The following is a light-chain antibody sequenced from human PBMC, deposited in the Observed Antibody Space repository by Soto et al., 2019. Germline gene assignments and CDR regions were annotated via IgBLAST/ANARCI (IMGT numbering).Light chain of an antibody. J-gene: IGKJ2*01. V-gene: IGKV3-15*01. CDR3: QQYNDWRT. Sequence: EIVMTQSPVTLSVSPGERATLSCRASQSVSSNLAWYQQKPGQAPRLLIYGASTRATGIPARFSGSGSGTEFTLTISSLQSEDFAVYCCQQYNDWRTFGQGTKLEIK. CDR2: GAS. CDR1: QSVSSN.